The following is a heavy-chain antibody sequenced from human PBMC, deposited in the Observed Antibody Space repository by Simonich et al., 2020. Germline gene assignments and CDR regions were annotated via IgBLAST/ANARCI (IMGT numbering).Heavy chain of an antibody. V-gene: IGHV3-48*03. Sequence: EVQLVESGGGLVQPGGSLRLSCAASGLTFSSYEMNWVRQAPVKGLEWVSYISSSGSTIYYADSVKGRFTIPRDNAKNSLYLQMNSLRAEDTAVYYCARDFRLQLVEIGTYYYYGMDVWGQGTTVTVSS. CDR1: GLTFSSYE. J-gene: IGHJ6*02. D-gene: IGHD6-6*01. CDR2: ISSSGSTI. CDR3: ARDFRLQLVEIGTYYYYGMDV.